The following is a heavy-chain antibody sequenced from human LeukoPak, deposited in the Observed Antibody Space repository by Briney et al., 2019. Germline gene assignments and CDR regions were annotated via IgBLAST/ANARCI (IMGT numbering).Heavy chain of an antibody. Sequence: GGSLRLSCAASGFTFDDYVMHWVRQAPGKGLEWVSGITWNSDTIAYADSVKGRFTISRDNAKNSLYLQMNRLRAEDTALYYCARVQLVDYYYYSYMDVWGKGTTVTVSS. D-gene: IGHD6-6*01. J-gene: IGHJ6*03. CDR3: ARVQLVDYYYYSYMDV. CDR2: ITWNSDTI. CDR1: GFTFDDYV. V-gene: IGHV3-9*01.